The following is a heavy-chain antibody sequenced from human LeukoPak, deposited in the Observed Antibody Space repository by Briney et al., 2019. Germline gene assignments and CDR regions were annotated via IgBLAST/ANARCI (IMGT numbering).Heavy chain of an antibody. CDR3: ARVGDGYSSSHFDY. Sequence: SETLSLTCCVSCGSISSYYWSWSRQPPRKGLEWIGWIYYSGSTNYNPSLTSRVTISVDTSKNQFSLKLSSVTPADTAVYYCARVGDGYSSSHFDYWGQGTLVTVSS. J-gene: IGHJ4*02. V-gene: IGHV4-59*01. CDR1: CGSISSYY. D-gene: IGHD6-6*01. CDR2: IYYSGST.